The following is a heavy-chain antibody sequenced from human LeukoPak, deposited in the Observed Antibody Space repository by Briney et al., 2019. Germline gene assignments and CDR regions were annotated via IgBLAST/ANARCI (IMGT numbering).Heavy chain of an antibody. J-gene: IGHJ6*03. CDR3: ARGEAPIFGVVSIMDV. CDR1: GGSISSYY. V-gene: IGHV4-59*08. D-gene: IGHD3-3*01. Sequence: SETLSLTCTVSGGSISSYYWSWIRQPPGKGLEWIGYIYYSGSTNYNPSLKSRVTISVDTSKNQFSLKLSSVTAADTAVYYCARGEAPIFGVVSIMDVWGKGTTVTVSS. CDR2: IYYSGST.